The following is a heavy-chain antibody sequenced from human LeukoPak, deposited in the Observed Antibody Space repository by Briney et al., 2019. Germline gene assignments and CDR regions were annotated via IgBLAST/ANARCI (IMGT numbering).Heavy chain of an antibody. V-gene: IGHV3-23*01. Sequence: GGSLRLSCAASGFTFSSYAMSWVRQAPGKGLQWVSAISGSGGDTYDADSVKGRFTISRDNSKNTLYLQMNSLRDEDTAVYYCAKDTSVARYCTNDICSPFDYWGQGTLVTVSS. J-gene: IGHJ4*02. CDR1: GFTFSSYA. CDR2: ISGSGGDT. D-gene: IGHD2-8*01. CDR3: AKDTSVARYCTNDICSPFDY.